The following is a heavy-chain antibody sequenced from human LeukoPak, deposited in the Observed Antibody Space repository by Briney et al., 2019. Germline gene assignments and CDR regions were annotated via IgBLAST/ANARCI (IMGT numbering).Heavy chain of an antibody. CDR1: GFTFSSYS. V-gene: IGHV3-21*01. Sequence: GGSLRLSCAASGFTFSSYSMNWVRQAPGKGLEWVSSISSSSSYIYYADSVKGRLTISRDNAKNSLYLQMNSLRAEDTAVYYCARDADILDIVVVPAATGIDYWGQGTLVTVSS. D-gene: IGHD2-2*01. CDR3: ARDADILDIVVVPAATGIDY. CDR2: ISSSSSYI. J-gene: IGHJ4*02.